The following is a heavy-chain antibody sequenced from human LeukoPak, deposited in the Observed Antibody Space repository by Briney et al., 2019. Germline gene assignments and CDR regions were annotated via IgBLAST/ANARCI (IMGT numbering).Heavy chain of an antibody. CDR2: LSSIGGKE. J-gene: IGHJ2*01. Sequence: LSLTCTVSGGSISSSSYYWGWIRQAPGKGLEWAAVLSSIGGKEYYADSVKGRFTISGDNSKNTLYLQMNSLRVEDTALYYCARAFAGAPFDLWGRGTLVTVSS. D-gene: IGHD3-10*01. CDR3: ARAFAGAPFDL. CDR1: GGSISSSS. V-gene: IGHV3-30*03.